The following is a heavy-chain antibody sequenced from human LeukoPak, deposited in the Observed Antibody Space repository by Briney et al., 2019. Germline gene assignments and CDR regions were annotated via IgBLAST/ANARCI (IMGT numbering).Heavy chain of an antibody. J-gene: IGHJ4*02. Sequence: SETLSLTCTVSLDSTTSNFWSWVRQPPGKGLEWIGEIHRSGSPNYNPSLQSRVTISIDRYRNQIALELSSVTDADTAVYYCAREILGGFNPGAYWGQGTLVTVSS. CDR1: LDSTTSNF. D-gene: IGHD1-14*01. CDR3: AREILGGFNPGAY. V-gene: IGHV4-4*02. CDR2: IHRSGSP.